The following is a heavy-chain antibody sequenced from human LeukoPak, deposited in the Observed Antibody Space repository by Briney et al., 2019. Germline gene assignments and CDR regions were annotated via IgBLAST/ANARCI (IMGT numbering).Heavy chain of an antibody. CDR1: GYTFTSYG. Sequence: ASVKVSCKASGYTFTSYGIRWVRQAPGQGLEWMGWTSAYNGNTNYAQKLQGRVTITTDTSTSTAYMELRSLRSDDTAVYYCARRIVATINNYYYYYMDVWGKGTTVTVSS. D-gene: IGHD5-12*01. CDR3: ARRIVATINNYYYYYMDV. V-gene: IGHV1-18*01. CDR2: TSAYNGNT. J-gene: IGHJ6*03.